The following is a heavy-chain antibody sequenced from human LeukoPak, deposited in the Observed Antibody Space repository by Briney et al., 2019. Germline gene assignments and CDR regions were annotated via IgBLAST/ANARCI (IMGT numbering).Heavy chain of an antibody. D-gene: IGHD5-12*01. J-gene: IGHJ4*02. CDR1: GYTFTSYG. CDR2: ISAYSGNT. Sequence: GASVKVSCKASGYTFTSYGISWVRQAPGQGLEWMGWISAYSGNTNYALKLQGRVTMTTDTSTSTAYMELRSLRSDDTAVYYCARGERKKVATILFDYWGQGTLVTVSS. CDR3: ARGERKKVATILFDY. V-gene: IGHV1-18*04.